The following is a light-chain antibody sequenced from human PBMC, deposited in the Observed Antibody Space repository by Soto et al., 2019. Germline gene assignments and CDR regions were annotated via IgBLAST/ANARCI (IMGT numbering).Light chain of an antibody. Sequence: EIVLTQSPATLSLSPGERATLSCRASQSVSSYLAWYQQKPGQAPRLLIYDASTRATGIPPRFSGSGSGTDFTLTISSLEPEDFAVYYCQPRSNWPPITFGQGTRLEIK. J-gene: IGKJ5*01. CDR1: QSVSSY. V-gene: IGKV3-11*01. CDR2: DAS. CDR3: QPRSNWPPIT.